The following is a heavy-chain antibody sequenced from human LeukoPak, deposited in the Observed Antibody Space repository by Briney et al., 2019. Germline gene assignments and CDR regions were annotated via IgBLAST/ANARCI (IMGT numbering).Heavy chain of an antibody. Sequence: PGESLRISCKGSGYSFTSYWISWVRQMPGKGLEWMGRIDPTDSYTNYSPSFQGHVTISADKSISTAYLQWSSLKASDTAMYYCARHERKRDQLLFRYYCYDMDVWGQGTTVTVSS. D-gene: IGHD2-2*01. CDR3: ARHERKRDQLLFRYYCYDMDV. CDR1: GYSFTSYW. J-gene: IGHJ6*02. CDR2: IDPTDSYT. V-gene: IGHV5-10-1*01.